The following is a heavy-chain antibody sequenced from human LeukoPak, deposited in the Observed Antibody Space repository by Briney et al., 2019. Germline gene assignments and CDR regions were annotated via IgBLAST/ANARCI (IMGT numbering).Heavy chain of an antibody. J-gene: IGHJ4*02. CDR3: AGTAVAVSSNSDY. CDR1: GGSISSSSYY. Sequence: PSETLSLTCTVSGGSISSSSYYWGWIRQPPGKGLEWIGSIYYSGSTYYNPSLKSRVTISVDTSKNQFSLKLSSVTAADTAVYYCAGTAVAVSSNSDYWGQGTLVTVSS. D-gene: IGHD6-19*01. V-gene: IGHV4-39*01. CDR2: IYYSGST.